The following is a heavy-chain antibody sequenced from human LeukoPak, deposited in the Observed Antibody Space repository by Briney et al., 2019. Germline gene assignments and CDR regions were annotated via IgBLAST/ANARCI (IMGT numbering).Heavy chain of an antibody. V-gene: IGHV1-69*13. D-gene: IGHD2-2*01. CDR3: ARSTRVPAARGHWYFVL. Sequence: SVKVSCEASGGTFSSYAISWVRQAPGQGLEWMGGVIPIFGTANYAQKFQGRVTITADESTSTAYMELRSLRSEDTAVYYCARSTRVPAARGHWYFVLWGRGTLVTVSS. J-gene: IGHJ2*01. CDR1: GGTFSSYA. CDR2: VIPIFGTA.